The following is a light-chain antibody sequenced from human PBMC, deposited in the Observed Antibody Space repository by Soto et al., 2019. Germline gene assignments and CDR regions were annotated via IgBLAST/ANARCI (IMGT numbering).Light chain of an antibody. CDR2: AAA. Sequence: VTITCRANQAIASFLARYQQKPGKAPKLLIYAAATLQIGVPSRFSGSGSGPDFSLTISSLQPDDFATYYCQQLNMNPPLLTFGGGTKGDIK. J-gene: IGKJ4*01. V-gene: IGKV1-9*01. CDR3: QQLNMNPPLLT. CDR1: QAIASF.